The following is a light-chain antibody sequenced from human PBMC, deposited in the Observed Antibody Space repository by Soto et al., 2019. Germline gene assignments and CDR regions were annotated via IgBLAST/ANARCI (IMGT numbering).Light chain of an antibody. CDR1: QSIISY. J-gene: IGKJ2*01. V-gene: IGKV1-39*01. Sequence: DIQMTQSPSSLSASVGDRVTITCRASQSIISYLNWYQQKPGKAPKLLIYAASSLQSGVPSRFSGSGSGTDFTLTISSLQPEDFATYYCQQSYSTPRTFGQGTKLELK. CDR2: AAS. CDR3: QQSYSTPRT.